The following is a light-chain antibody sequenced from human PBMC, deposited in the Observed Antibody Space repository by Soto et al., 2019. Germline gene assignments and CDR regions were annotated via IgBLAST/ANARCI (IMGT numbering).Light chain of an antibody. CDR2: KAS. J-gene: IGKJ1*01. CDR3: QQYNSYPWT. CDR1: QSISSW. Sequence: ASVGDRVTITCRASQSISSWLAWYQQKPGKAPKFLIYKASNLESGVPSRFSGSGSGTEFTLTISSLQPDDFATYYCQQYNSYPWTFGQGTKVDIK. V-gene: IGKV1-5*03.